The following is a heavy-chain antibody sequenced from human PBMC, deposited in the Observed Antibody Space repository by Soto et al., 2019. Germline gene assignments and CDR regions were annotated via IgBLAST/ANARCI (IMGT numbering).Heavy chain of an antibody. CDR1: GFTFHDYG. V-gene: IGHV3-20*01. CDR3: ARGIPAYTVPHSLDV. D-gene: IGHD2-21*01. J-gene: IGHJ6*04. CDR2: INWNGGST. Sequence: EVQLVESGGGVVRPGGSLRLSCAASGFTFHDYGMTWVRQAPGKGLEWVSGINWNGGSTGYADSVLGRFTISRDNAKKSRYLQMNSVRAEVTAFYHCARGIPAYTVPHSLDVWGKGTTVTVSS.